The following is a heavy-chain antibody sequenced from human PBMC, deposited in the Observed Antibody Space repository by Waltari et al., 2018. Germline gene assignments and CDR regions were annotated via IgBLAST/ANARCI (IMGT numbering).Heavy chain of an antibody. CDR3: ARGTPYGDYERT. Sequence: QVQLVQSGAEVKKPGSSVKVSCKASGGTFSSYAISWVRQAPGQGLEWMGWSIPIVGTANYAQKFQGRVTITTDESTSTAYMELSSLRSEDTAVYYCARGTPYGDYERTWGQGTLVTVSS. CDR2: SIPIVGTA. J-gene: IGHJ4*02. CDR1: GGTFSSYA. D-gene: IGHD4-17*01. V-gene: IGHV1-69*05.